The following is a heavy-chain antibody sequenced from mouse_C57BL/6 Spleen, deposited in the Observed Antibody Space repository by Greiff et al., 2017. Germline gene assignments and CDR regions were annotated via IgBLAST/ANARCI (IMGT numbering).Heavy chain of an antibody. CDR2: ISYDGSN. V-gene: IGHV3-6*01. Sequence: VQLQQSGPGLVKPSQSLSLTCSVTGYSITSGYYWNWIRQFPGNKLEWMGYISYDGSNNYNPSLKNRISITRDTSKNQFFLKLNSVTTEDTATYYCARGWARYFDVWGTGTTVTVSS. CDR3: ARGWARYFDV. CDR1: GYSITSGYY. D-gene: IGHD1-1*02. J-gene: IGHJ1*03.